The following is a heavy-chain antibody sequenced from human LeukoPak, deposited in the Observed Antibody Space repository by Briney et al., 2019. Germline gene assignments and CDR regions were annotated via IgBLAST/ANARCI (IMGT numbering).Heavy chain of an antibody. Sequence: ASVKVSCKASRDTFSSYAISWVRQAPGHGLEWMGRIIPILGIANYAQKFRGRVTITADKSTSTAYMELSSLRSEGTAVYYCARDVFGAHCSSTSCLPRGRYYYYGMDVWGQGTTVTVSS. J-gene: IGHJ6*02. CDR1: RDTFSSYA. D-gene: IGHD2-2*01. CDR3: ARDVFGAHCSSTSCLPRGRYYYYGMDV. CDR2: IIPILGIA. V-gene: IGHV1-69*04.